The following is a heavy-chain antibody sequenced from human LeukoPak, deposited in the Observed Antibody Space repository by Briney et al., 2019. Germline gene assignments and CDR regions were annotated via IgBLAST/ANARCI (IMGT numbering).Heavy chain of an antibody. Sequence: SETLSLTCTVSGGSITNGGYYWSWIRQPAGKGLEWIGRIYTTGNTNYNPSLKSRVTISLDTSKNQFSLKLSTVSAEDTALYYCARERLGGSYYRPVDYWGQGTLVTVSS. CDR2: IYTTGNT. CDR1: GGSITNGGYY. D-gene: IGHD1-26*01. J-gene: IGHJ4*02. CDR3: ARERLGGSYYRPVDY. V-gene: IGHV4-61*02.